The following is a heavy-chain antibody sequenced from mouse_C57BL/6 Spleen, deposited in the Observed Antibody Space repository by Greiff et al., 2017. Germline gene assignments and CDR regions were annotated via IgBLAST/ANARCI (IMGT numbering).Heavy chain of an antibody. D-gene: IGHD2-5*01. V-gene: IGHV1-69*01. J-gene: IGHJ2*01. CDR2: IDPSDSDT. CDR3: ARSGDNSKGDC. CDR1: GYTFTSYW. Sequence: QVQLQQPGAELVMPGASVKLSCKASGYTFTSYWMHWVKQRPGQGLEWIGEIDPSDSDTNYNTKFKGKSTLTVDKSSSTAYMQLSSLTSEDSAVYYCARSGDNSKGDCWGQGTTLTVSS.